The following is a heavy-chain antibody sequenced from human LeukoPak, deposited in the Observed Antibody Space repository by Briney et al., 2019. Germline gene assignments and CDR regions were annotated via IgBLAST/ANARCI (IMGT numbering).Heavy chain of an antibody. CDR3: AKGSSSSRPYYFDY. V-gene: IGHV3-23*01. D-gene: IGHD6-6*01. CDR1: GFSFSSYA. CDR2: ITDSGGST. Sequence: GGSLRLSCAASGFSFSSYAMGWVRQAPGKGLEWVSAITDSGGSTYHADSVKGRFTISRDNSKNTLFLQMNSLRVEDTAVYYCAKGSSSSRPYYFDYWGQGTLVTVSS. J-gene: IGHJ4*02.